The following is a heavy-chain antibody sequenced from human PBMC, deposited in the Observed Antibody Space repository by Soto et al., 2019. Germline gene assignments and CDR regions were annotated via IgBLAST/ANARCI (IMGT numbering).Heavy chain of an antibody. V-gene: IGHV4-38-2*01. CDR2: VYHSGSI. CDR1: GYSIKNGYY. Sequence: SETLSLTCDVSGYSIKNGYYWGWVRQPPGKGLEWIGNVYHSGSIYFNPSLKSRVTMSVDTSKNQFSLNLSSVTAADTAVYYCVRGTLGSSAYFDYWGQGILVTVSS. CDR3: VRGTLGSSAYFDY. D-gene: IGHD3-10*01. J-gene: IGHJ4*02.